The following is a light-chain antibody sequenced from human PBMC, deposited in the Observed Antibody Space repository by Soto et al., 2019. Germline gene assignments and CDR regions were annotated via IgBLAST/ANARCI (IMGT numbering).Light chain of an antibody. CDR2: GAS. Sequence: DIQMTQSPSTLSASVGDRVTINCRASQSVSTSLAWYQQKPGKAPNLLISGASNLESGVPSRFSGSGSGTEFTLTISSLQPDDFSSYYCQQYYTYSTFGQGTKVDIK. J-gene: IGKJ1*01. CDR3: QQYYTYST. V-gene: IGKV1-5*01. CDR1: QSVSTS.